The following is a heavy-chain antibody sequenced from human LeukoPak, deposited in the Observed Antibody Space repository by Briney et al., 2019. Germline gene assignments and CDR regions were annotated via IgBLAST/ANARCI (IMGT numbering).Heavy chain of an antibody. CDR3: AREPRGVVRGVIISGHRYYMDV. CDR2: INHSGST. CDR1: GGSFSGYY. J-gene: IGHJ6*03. V-gene: IGHV4-34*01. Sequence: SETLSLTCAVYGGSFSGYYWSWIRQPPGKGLEWIGEINHSGSTNYNPSLKSRVTISVDTSKNQFSLKLSSVTAADTAVYYCAREPRGVVRGVIISGHRYYMDVWGKGTTVTVSS. D-gene: IGHD3-10*01.